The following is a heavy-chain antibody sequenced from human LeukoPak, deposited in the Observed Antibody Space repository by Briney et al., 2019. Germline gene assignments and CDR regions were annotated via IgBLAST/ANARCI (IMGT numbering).Heavy chain of an antibody. Sequence: ASVKVSCKASGYTFTSYDINWVRQATGQGLEWMGWMNPNSGNTGYAQKFQGRVTMTRNTSISTAYMELSSLRSEDTAVYYCARGKPYYYYGSGYNWFDPWGQGTLVTVSS. J-gene: IGHJ5*02. CDR2: MNPNSGNT. V-gene: IGHV1-8*01. CDR1: GYTFTSYD. CDR3: ARGKPYYYYGSGYNWFDP. D-gene: IGHD3-10*01.